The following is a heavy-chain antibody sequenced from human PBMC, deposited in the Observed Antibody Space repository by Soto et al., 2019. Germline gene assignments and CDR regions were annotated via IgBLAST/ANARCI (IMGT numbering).Heavy chain of an antibody. CDR1: GGSFSGYY. J-gene: IGHJ6*02. D-gene: IGHD2-2*02. Sequence: PSDTLSLTCAVYGGSFSGYYWSWIRQPPGKGLEWIGEINHSGSTNYNPSLKSRVTISVDTSKNQFSLKLSSVTAADTAVYYCARRRGYCSSTSCYKDYYYYYGMDVWGQGTTVTVSS. V-gene: IGHV4-34*01. CDR2: INHSGST. CDR3: ARRRGYCSSTSCYKDYYYYYGMDV.